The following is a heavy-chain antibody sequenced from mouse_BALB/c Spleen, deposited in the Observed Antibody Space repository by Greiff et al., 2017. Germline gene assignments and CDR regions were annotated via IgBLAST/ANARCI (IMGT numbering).Heavy chain of an antibody. J-gene: IGHJ4*01. CDR3: ARRDYDGAMDY. CDR2: IDPANGNT. CDR1: GFNIKDTY. D-gene: IGHD2-4*01. V-gene: IGHV14-3*02. Sequence: VQLQQSGAELVKPGASVKLSCTASGFNIKDTYMHWVKQRPEQGLEWIGRIDPANGNTKYGPKFQGKATITADTSSNTAYLQLSSLTSEDTAVYYCARRDYDGAMDYWGQGTSVTVSS.